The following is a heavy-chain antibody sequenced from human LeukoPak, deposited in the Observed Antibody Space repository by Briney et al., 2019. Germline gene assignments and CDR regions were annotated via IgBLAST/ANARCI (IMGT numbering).Heavy chain of an antibody. CDR3: ARDTRVAAVPYYYYYMDV. CDR2: IYTSGSN. J-gene: IGHJ6*03. V-gene: IGHV4-4*07. D-gene: IGHD6-25*01. Sequence: PSETLSLTCTVSGRSISSYYWSWIRQPAGKGREWIGRIYTSGSNNYNPSLKSRVTMSVDTSKNQFSLKLSSVTAADTAVYYCARDTRVAAVPYYYYYMDVWGKGTTVTVSS. CDR1: GRSISSYY.